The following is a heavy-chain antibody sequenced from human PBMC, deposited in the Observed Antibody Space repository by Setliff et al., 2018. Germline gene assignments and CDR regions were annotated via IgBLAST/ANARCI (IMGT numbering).Heavy chain of an antibody. V-gene: IGHV4-59*08. D-gene: IGHD6-13*01. CDR2: LYHTGST. Sequence: LSLTCTVSGGSINNYHWGWIRQPPGKGLEWIGSLYHTGSTDYNPSLNSRVTISVDTSKNQFSLKLTSVTAADTAVYYCARHASSGLQTFDFWGQGALVTVSS. CDR3: ARHASSGLQTFDF. J-gene: IGHJ4*02. CDR1: GGSINNYH.